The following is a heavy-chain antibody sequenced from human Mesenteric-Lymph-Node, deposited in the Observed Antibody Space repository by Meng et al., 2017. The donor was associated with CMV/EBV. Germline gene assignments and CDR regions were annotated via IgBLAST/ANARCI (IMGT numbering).Heavy chain of an antibody. Sequence: SETLSLTCTVSGGSISSRNYYWGWIRQPPGKGLELIGSIHYGGRTYYSPSLKSRVTISVDTSKNQFSLKLSSVTAADAALYFCARSSDITGSLDYWGQGTLVTVSS. CDR3: ARSSDITGSLDY. CDR2: IHYGGRT. V-gene: IGHV4-39*07. CDR1: GGSISSRNYY. D-gene: IGHD3-10*01. J-gene: IGHJ4*02.